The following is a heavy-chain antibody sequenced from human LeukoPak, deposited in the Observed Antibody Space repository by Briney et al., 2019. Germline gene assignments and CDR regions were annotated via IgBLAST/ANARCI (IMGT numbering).Heavy chain of an antibody. J-gene: IGHJ4*02. CDR1: GGSISSSY. V-gene: IGHV4-4*07. Sequence: PSGTLSVTCTVSGGSISSSYLSWSRQPAGKGREWIGRIFTIGSTNYNPSLKSRVTMSVDTSKNQFSLKLSSVTAADTAVYYCARDVVLIVYATTRVDDFDYWGQGTLVTVSS. CDR3: ARDVVLIVYATTRVDDFDY. D-gene: IGHD2-8*01. CDR2: IFTIGST.